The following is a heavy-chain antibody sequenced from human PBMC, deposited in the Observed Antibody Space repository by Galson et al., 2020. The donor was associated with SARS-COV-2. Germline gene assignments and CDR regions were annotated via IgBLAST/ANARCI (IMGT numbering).Heavy chain of an antibody. Sequence: GESLKISCAASGFTFSDYSMNWVRQAPGKGLEWVSFITSSSSTIYYADSVKGRFTISRDNAKNSLYLQMNSLRDEDTAVYYCARVYSGTSYLGLDYWGQGALVTVSS. CDR3: ARVYSGTSYLGLDY. J-gene: IGHJ4*02. CDR1: GFTFSDYS. CDR2: ITSSSSTI. D-gene: IGHD1-26*01. V-gene: IGHV3-48*02.